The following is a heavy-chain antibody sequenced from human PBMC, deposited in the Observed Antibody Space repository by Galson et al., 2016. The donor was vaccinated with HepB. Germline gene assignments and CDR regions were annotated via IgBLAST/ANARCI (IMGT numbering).Heavy chain of an antibody. D-gene: IGHD1-26*01. CDR3: GRVGGGSSEP. J-gene: IGHJ5*02. CDR2: IIPIFDAA. V-gene: IGHV1-69*06. CDR1: GTFSSSV. Sequence: GTFSSSVIIWVRQAPGQGLEWVGGIIPIFDAANNAQKFQGRVSITADKSTSTVYMELSGLRSEDTAVYYCGRVGGGSSEPWGQGTLVTVSS.